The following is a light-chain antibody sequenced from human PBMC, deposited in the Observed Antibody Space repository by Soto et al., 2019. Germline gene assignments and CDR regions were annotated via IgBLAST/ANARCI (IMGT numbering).Light chain of an antibody. J-gene: IGKJ2*01. CDR1: QSVSSSS. Sequence: EIVLTQSPGTLSLSPGDRATFSCRASQSVSSSSLVWYQQKPGQAPRLLIYGASFRATGIPARFSGSGSGTDFTLTIGRLEPEDFAVYYCQLRDTFGQGTKLEIK. V-gene: IGKV3-20*01. CDR2: GAS. CDR3: QLRDT.